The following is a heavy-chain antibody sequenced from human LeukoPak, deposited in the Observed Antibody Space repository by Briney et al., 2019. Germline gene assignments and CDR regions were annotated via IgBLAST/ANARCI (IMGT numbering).Heavy chain of an antibody. D-gene: IGHD5-24*01. CDR2: IIRTFGSA. J-gene: IGHJ4*02. CDR3: AQVGRDGYNSHPG. CDR1: VGTFTNYA. V-gene: IGHV1-69*13. Sequence: SVMVSCTASVGTFTNYAISWVRQAPGQGLEWMGGIIRTFGSAKYAQKFQGRVTITADESTRTGYMELSSLRSEDTAVYYCAQVGRDGYNSHPGWGQGTLVTVSS.